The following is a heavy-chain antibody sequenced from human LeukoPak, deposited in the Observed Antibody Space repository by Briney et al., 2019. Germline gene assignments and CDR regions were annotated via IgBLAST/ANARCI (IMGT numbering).Heavy chain of an antibody. D-gene: IGHD4-11*01. CDR1: RFTFSSSA. CDR2: ISGSGGST. V-gene: IGHV3-23*01. CDR3: ARVLNDYTDNVYFDS. J-gene: IGHJ4*02. Sequence: GGSLRLSCAASRFTFSSSAMSWVRQAPGKGLEWVSTISGSGGSTYSTDSVKGRFTISRDNSKSTLYLQMNSLRAEDTAVYYCARVLNDYTDNVYFDSWGQGTLVTVSS.